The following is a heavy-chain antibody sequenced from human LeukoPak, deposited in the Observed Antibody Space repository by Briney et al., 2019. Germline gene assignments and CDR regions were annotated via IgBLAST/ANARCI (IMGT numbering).Heavy chain of an antibody. Sequence: SETLSLTCTVSGGSISSYYWSWIRQPPGKGLEWIGYIYYSGSTNYNPSLKSRVTISVDTSKSQFSLKLSSVTAADTAVYYCARTLGGVVDYWGQGTLVTVSS. J-gene: IGHJ4*02. CDR3: ARTLGGVVDY. CDR2: IYYSGST. CDR1: GGSISSYY. V-gene: IGHV4-59*08. D-gene: IGHD3-16*01.